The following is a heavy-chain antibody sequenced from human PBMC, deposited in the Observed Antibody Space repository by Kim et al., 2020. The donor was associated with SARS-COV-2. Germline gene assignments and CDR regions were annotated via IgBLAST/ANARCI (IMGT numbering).Heavy chain of an antibody. CDR2: ISSSGSTI. J-gene: IGHJ6*02. D-gene: IGHD3-10*01. CDR3: ARDSPGLLWFGEIAPYGMDV. CDR1: GFTFSSYE. Sequence: GGSLRLSCAASGFTFSSYEMNWVRQAPGKGLEWVSYISSSGSTIYYADSVKGRFTISRDNAKNSLYLQMNSLRAEDTAVYYCARDSPGLLWFGEIAPYGMDVWGQGTTVTVSS. V-gene: IGHV3-48*03.